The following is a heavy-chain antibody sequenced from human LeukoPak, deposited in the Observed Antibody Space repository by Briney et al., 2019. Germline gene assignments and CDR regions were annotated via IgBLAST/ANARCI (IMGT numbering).Heavy chain of an antibody. CDR2: IYYSGST. Sequence: PSETLSLTCTVSGGSISSSSYYWGWIRQPPGKGLEWIGSIYYSGSTYYNPSLKSRVTISVDTSKNQFSLKLSSVTAADTAVYYCARQDIVVVPAGRDYYGMDVWGQGTTVTVSS. CDR1: GGSISSSSYY. V-gene: IGHV4-39*01. J-gene: IGHJ6*02. D-gene: IGHD2-2*01. CDR3: ARQDIVVVPAGRDYYGMDV.